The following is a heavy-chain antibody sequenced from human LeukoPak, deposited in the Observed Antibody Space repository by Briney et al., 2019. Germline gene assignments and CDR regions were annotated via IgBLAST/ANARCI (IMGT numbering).Heavy chain of an antibody. J-gene: IGHJ5*02. V-gene: IGHV4-59*01. Sequence: SETLSLTCTVSGGSISSYYWSWIRQPPGKGLEWIGYIHYSGSTNYNPSLKSRVTISVDTSKNQFSLKLSSVTAADTAVYYCAREVGRLGYNWFDPWGQGTLVTVSS. CDR1: GGSISSYY. D-gene: IGHD3-22*01. CDR2: IHYSGST. CDR3: AREVGRLGYNWFDP.